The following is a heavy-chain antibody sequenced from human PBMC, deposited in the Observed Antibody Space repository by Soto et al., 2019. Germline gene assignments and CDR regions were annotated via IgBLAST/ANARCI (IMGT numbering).Heavy chain of an antibody. V-gene: IGHV1-18*04. CDR3: ARDYSSSWYGWFDP. CDR2: ISAYNGNI. Sequence: ASVKVSCKXSGYTFTTYGISWVRQAPGQGLEWMGWISAYNGNIKYAQKFQGRVTMTRDTSTSTAYMEVRSLRSDDTAVYYCARDYSSSWYGWFDPWGQGTLVTVSS. CDR1: GYTFTTYG. D-gene: IGHD6-13*01. J-gene: IGHJ5*02.